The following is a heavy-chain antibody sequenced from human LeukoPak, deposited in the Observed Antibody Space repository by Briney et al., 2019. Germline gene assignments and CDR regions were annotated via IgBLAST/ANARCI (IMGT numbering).Heavy chain of an antibody. D-gene: IGHD5-18*01. J-gene: IGHJ4*02. Sequence: GGSLRLSCAASGFTFSSYAMHWVRQAPGKGLEWVAVISYDGSNKYYADSVKGRFTTSRENSKNTLYLQMNSLRAEDTAVYYCARDGNPFNGYSYFDYWGQGTLVTVSS. CDR1: GFTFSSYA. V-gene: IGHV3-30*04. CDR2: ISYDGSNK. CDR3: ARDGNPFNGYSYFDY.